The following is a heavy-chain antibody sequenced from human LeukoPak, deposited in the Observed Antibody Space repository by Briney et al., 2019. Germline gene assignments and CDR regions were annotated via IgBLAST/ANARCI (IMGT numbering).Heavy chain of an antibody. CDR2: INQDGSEK. J-gene: IGHJ4*02. CDR1: GFAFSTFL. CDR3: ARRNWNGKYTFDY. V-gene: IGHV3-7*05. Sequence: PGGSLRLSCAASGFAFSTFLMSWVRQAPGKGLEWVADINQDGSEKYYVDSVKGRFTISRDNAKNSLYLQMNSLRAEDTAVYYCARRNWNGKYTFDYWGQGTLVTVSS. D-gene: IGHD1-1*01.